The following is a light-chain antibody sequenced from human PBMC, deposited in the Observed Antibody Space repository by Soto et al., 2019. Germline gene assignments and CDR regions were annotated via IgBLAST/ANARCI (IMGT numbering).Light chain of an antibody. Sequence: QSVLTQPPSASGTPGQKVFISCSGSSSNIGGTNYAYWYQQLPGAAPKLLMHSNNLRPSGVPERISGSKFGTAASLAISGLRSEDEADYYCASCDGRLGAVIFGGGTKLTVL. CDR1: SSNIGGTNY. J-gene: IGLJ2*01. CDR2: SNN. V-gene: IGLV1-47*02. CDR3: ASCDGRLGAVI.